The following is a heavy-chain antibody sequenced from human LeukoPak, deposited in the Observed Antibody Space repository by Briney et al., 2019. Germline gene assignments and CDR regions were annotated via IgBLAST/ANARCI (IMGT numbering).Heavy chain of an antibody. CDR1: GYTFTGYY. J-gene: IGHJ3*02. CDR2: INPNGGGT. CDR3: AIRDIVVVPAARPAFDI. Sequence: ASVKVSCKASGYTFTGYYMHWVRQAPGQGLEWMGWINPNGGGTNYAQKFQGRVTMTRDTSISTAYMELSRLRSDDTAVYYCAIRDIVVVPAARPAFDIWGQGTMVTVSS. V-gene: IGHV1-2*02. D-gene: IGHD2-2*01.